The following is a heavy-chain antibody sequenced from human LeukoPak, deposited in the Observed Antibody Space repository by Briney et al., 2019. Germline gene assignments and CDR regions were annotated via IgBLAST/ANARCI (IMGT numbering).Heavy chain of an antibody. D-gene: IGHD4-17*01. V-gene: IGHV4-34*01. CDR2: INHSGST. CDR1: GGSFSGYY. Sequence: SETLSLTCAVYGGSFSGYYWSWIRQPPGKGLEWIGEINHSGSTNYNPSLKSRVTISVDTSKNQFSLRLSSVTAADTAVYYCATPYGATPGAFDIWGQGTMVTVSS. J-gene: IGHJ3*02. CDR3: ATPYGATPGAFDI.